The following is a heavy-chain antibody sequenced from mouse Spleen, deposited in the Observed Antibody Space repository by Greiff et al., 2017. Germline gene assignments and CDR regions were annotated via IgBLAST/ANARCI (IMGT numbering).Heavy chain of an antibody. D-gene: IGHD1-2*01. CDR3: ARGYDGDFDY. CDR2: IYPGSGNT. J-gene: IGHJ2*01. V-gene: IGHV1-76*01. CDR1: GYTFTDYY. Sequence: QVQLKQSGAELVRPGASVKLSCKASGYTFTDYYINWVKQRPGQGLEWIARIYPGSGNTYYNEKFKGKATLTAEKSSSTAYMQLSSLTSEDSAVYFCARGYDGDFDYWGQGTTLTVSS.